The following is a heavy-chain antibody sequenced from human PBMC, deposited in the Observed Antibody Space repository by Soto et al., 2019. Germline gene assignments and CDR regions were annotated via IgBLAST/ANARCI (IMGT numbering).Heavy chain of an antibody. Sequence: EVQLVESGGGLVRPGGSLRLSCVASGFTFNNAWMNWVRQAPGKGLGRVGRIRSKAYGGTIDYAAPVKDNITISSDESKNTLHLQMNSLKPADTAVYYCTREPDYSNYFEYWGQGTLVTVSS. CDR1: GFTFNNAW. CDR3: TREPDYSNYFEY. D-gene: IGHD4-4*01. CDR2: IRSKAYGGTI. V-gene: IGHV3-15*07. J-gene: IGHJ4*02.